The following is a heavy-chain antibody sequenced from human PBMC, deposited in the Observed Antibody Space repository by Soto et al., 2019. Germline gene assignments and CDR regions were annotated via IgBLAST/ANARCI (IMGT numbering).Heavy chain of an antibody. Sequence: SETLSLTCAVYGGSFSGHYWTWIRQPPGKGLEWIGEITDSGNTNNNPSLKSRVTISVDTSKNQFSLKLSSVTAADTAVYYCARSSSVADKMGAFDIWGQGTMVTDSS. CDR2: ITDSGNT. V-gene: IGHV4-34*01. J-gene: IGHJ3*02. CDR3: ARSSSVADKMGAFDI. CDR1: GGSFSGHY. D-gene: IGHD2-15*01.